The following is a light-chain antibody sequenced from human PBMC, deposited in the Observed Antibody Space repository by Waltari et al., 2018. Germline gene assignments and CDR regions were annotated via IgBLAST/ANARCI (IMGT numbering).Light chain of an antibody. CDR2: WAS. J-gene: IGKJ2*01. CDR1: QTLLYISNNKNY. Sequence: DIVMTQSPESLAVSLGERATIRCKSSQTLLYISNNKNYLSWYQQKPGQPPRLLMYWASTRESGVPDRFRGSGSGTDFTLTIGSLQAEDVAVYYCQQYYDIPYTFGQGTKLEIK. V-gene: IGKV4-1*01. CDR3: QQYYDIPYT.